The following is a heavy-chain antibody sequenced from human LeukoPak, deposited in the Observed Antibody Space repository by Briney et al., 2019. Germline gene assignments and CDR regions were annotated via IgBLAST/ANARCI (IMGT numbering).Heavy chain of an antibody. V-gene: IGHV4-59*01. CDR1: GASISSYH. CDR2: IHSSGNT. CDR3: ARGSVTWDY. D-gene: IGHD4-17*01. J-gene: IGHJ4*02. Sequence: SETLSLTCTVSGASISSYHWSWIRQPPGKGLEWIGYIHSSGNTNYNPSLKSRVSMSSDTSKNQFSLKLNSVTPANTAVYYCARGSVTWDYWGQGTLVTVSS.